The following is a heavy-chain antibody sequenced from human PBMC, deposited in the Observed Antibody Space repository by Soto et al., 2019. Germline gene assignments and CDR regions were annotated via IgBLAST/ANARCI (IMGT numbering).Heavy chain of an antibody. D-gene: IGHD3-10*01. Sequence: TLSLTCTVSGGSISSGGYYWSRIRQHPGKGLEWIGYIYYSGSTYYNPSLKSRVTISVDTSKNQFSLKLSSVTAADTAVYYCARANKDIILVRGVTRNSFALWGQRTLVIVSS. CDR2: IYYSGST. CDR3: ARANKDIILVRGVTRNSFAL. CDR1: GGSISSGGYY. V-gene: IGHV4-31*02. J-gene: IGHJ5*02.